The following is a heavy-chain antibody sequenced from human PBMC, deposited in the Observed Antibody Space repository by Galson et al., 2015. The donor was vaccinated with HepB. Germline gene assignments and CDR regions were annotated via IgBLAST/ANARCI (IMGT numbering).Heavy chain of an antibody. CDR1: GFTFSSYS. CDR3: AGLGMGDFWSGYPTFQYYYMDV. CDR2: ISSSSSTI. D-gene: IGHD3-3*01. J-gene: IGHJ6*03. V-gene: IGHV3-48*02. Sequence: SLRLPCAASGFTFSSYSLNWVRQAPEKGLAWVSYISSSSSTIYYADSVKGRFTISRDNAKNSLYLQMNSLRDEDTAVYYCAGLGMGDFWSGYPTFQYYYMDVWGKGTTVTVSS.